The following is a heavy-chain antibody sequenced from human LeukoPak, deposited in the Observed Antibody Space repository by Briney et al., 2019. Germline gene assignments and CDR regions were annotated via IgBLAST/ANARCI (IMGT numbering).Heavy chain of an antibody. CDR3: ARAYSSSWYFNWFDP. J-gene: IGHJ5*02. CDR2: INHSGST. Sequence: SETLSLTCAVYGASFSGYYWSWIRQPPGKGLEWIGEINHSGSTNYNPSLKTRVTISGDTSKNQFSLKLSSVTAADTAVYFCARAYSSSWYFNWFDPWGQGTLVTVSS. D-gene: IGHD6-13*01. V-gene: IGHV4-34*01. CDR1: GASFSGYY.